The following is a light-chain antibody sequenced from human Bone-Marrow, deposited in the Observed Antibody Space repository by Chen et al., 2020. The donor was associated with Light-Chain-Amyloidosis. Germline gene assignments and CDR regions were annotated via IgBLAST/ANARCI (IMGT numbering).Light chain of an antibody. J-gene: IGKJ3*01. CDR3: QERTNWLFT. CDR2: GAS. CDR1: QSVSSN. Sequence: EIVMTQSPATLSVSPGERATLSCRASQSVSSNLAWYQQKPGQAPRLLIYGASTRATGIPARFSGSGSGTEFTLTISSLEPEDCAVYYCQERTNWLFTFGPGTKVDIK. V-gene: IGKV3-15*01.